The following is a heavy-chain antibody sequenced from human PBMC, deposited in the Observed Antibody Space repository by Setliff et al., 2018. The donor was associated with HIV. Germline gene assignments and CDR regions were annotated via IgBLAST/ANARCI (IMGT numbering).Heavy chain of an antibody. D-gene: IGHD1-26*01. Sequence: PGGSLRLSCAASGFTFSYYWMHWVRQAPGKGPVWVARIDANGRGTSYADSVKGRFTISRDNAKNMLYVQMNSLRAEDTAVYYCARGGVGSFDYWGQGTLVTVSS. CDR1: GFTFSYYW. CDR2: IDANGRGT. J-gene: IGHJ4*02. CDR3: ARGGVGSFDY. V-gene: IGHV3-74*01.